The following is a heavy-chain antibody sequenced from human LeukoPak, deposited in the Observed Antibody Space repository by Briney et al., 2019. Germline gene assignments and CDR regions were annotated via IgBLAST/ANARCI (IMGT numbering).Heavy chain of an antibody. V-gene: IGHV3-20*04. CDR2: IDWNGDET. J-gene: IGHJ4*02. CDR1: GFTIDDYG. D-gene: IGHD3-10*01. CDR3: VRAAAWFGEVLDY. Sequence: GGSLRLSCAVSGFTIDDYGMSWVRQAPGKGLQWVSGIDWNGDETGYADSVKGRFTISRDAAKNSLFLQMNSLRAEDTALYYCVRAAAWFGEVLDYWGQGTLVTVSS.